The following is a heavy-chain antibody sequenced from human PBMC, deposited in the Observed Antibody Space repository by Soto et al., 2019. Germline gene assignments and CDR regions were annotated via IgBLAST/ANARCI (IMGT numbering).Heavy chain of an antibody. D-gene: IGHD3-3*01. V-gene: IGHV3-11*06. CDR2: ISSSSSYT. CDR3: AREGYSGVVLVSYYYYYGMDV. Sequence: GGSLRLSCAASGFTFSDYYMSWIRQAPGKGLEWVSYISSSSSYTNYADSVKGRFTISRDNAKNSLYLQMNSLRAEDTAVYYCAREGYSGVVLVSYYYYYGMDVWGQGTTVTISS. J-gene: IGHJ6*02. CDR1: GFTFSDYY.